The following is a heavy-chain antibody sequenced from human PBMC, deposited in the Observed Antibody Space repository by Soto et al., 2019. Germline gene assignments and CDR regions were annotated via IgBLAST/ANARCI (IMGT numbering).Heavy chain of an antibody. CDR2: IYSGGYT. Sequence: EVQLVESGGGLIQPGGSLRLSCAVSGFTVSNNYMSWVRQAPGKGLEGVSVIYSGGYTAYGDSVKGRFTISRDNSNNNPYLQTKSRNPAGPALFYWGTPPGGGGYWGQGTLVTVSS. CDR3: GTPPGGGGY. J-gene: IGHJ4*02. CDR1: GFTVSNNY. V-gene: IGHV3-53*01. D-gene: IGHD3-10*01.